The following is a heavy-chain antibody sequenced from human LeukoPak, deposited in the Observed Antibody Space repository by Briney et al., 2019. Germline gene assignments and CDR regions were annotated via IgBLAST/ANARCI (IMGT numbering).Heavy chain of an antibody. CDR3: AREVATSHDY. CDR2: VSGSGDTT. CDR1: GFTFSSYA. D-gene: IGHD5-12*01. J-gene: IGHJ4*02. V-gene: IGHV3-23*01. Sequence: GGSLRLSCAASGFTFSSYAMSWVRQAPGKGLEWVSIVSGSGDTTYYADSVKGRFTISRDNSKNTLHLQMNSLRVEDTAVYYCAREVATSHDYWGQGTLVTVSS.